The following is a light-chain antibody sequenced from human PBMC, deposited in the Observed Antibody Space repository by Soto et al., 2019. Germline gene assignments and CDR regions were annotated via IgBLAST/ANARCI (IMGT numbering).Light chain of an antibody. J-gene: IGLJ1*01. Sequence: QSALTQPASLSGSPGQSITISCTGTSSDVGTYNYVSWYQQHPGKAPKLIIYEVSNRPSGVSNRFSGSKSGNTASLTISGLQAEDEADYYCSSYTSSSTLYVFGTGTKLTVL. CDR3: SSYTSSSTLYV. CDR2: EVS. CDR1: SSDVGTYNY. V-gene: IGLV2-14*01.